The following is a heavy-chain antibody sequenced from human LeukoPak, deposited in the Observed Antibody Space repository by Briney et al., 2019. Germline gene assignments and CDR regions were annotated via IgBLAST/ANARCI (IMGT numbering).Heavy chain of an antibody. V-gene: IGHV1-2*02. J-gene: IGHJ6*03. CDR2: INPNSGGT. CDR3: ARWESVTTPGNLLLPVDMDV. D-gene: IGHD4-11*01. Sequence: ASVKVSCKASGYTFTGYYMYWVRQAPGQGLEWMGWINPNSGGTNYAQKFQGRVTMTGDTSISTAYMELSSLRSDDTAVYYCARWESVTTPGNLLLPVDMDVWGKGTTVTASS. CDR1: GYTFTGYY.